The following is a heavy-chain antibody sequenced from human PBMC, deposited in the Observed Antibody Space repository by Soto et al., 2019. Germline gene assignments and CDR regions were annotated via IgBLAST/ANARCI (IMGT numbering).Heavy chain of an antibody. CDR1: SGSIGTYF. D-gene: IGHD1-26*01. CDR2: IYYSGTT. J-gene: IGHJ3*02. Sequence: SETLSLTCTVSSGSIGTYFWSWIRQPPGKGLEWIGYIYYSGTTNYNPSLKSRVTIFLDTSKNQFSLRLSSVTAADAAVYYCARGRGGTYDAFDIWGQGTLVTVSS. V-gene: IGHV4-59*01. CDR3: ARGRGGTYDAFDI.